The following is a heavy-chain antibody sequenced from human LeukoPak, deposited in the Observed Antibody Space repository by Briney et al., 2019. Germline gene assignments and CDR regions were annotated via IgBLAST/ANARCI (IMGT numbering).Heavy chain of an antibody. D-gene: IGHD1-1*01. CDR2: IKSKSDGGTT. CDR3: ATDGISEETTTDY. CDR1: GFTFNNAW. Sequence: GGSLRLSCAASGFTFNNAWMNWVRQAPGKGLEWVGRIKSKSDGGTTDYAAPVKGRFIISRDDSKNTLYLQMNSLKTEDTAVYFCATDGISEETTTDYWGQGTLVTVSS. V-gene: IGHV3-15*01. J-gene: IGHJ4*02.